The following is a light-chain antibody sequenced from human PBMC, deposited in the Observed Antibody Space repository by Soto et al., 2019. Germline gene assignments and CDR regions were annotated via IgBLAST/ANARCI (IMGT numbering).Light chain of an antibody. CDR3: QQYGSLWT. V-gene: IGKV3-20*01. CDR2: GAS. Sequence: EFVLTQSPGTLSLSPGERATLSCRASQRVTNNYLAWYQQKTGQAPRLLIYGASSRVIGIPDRFSGSGSGTDFTLTISRLEPEDFAMYYCQQYGSLWTFGQGTKVEFK. J-gene: IGKJ1*01. CDR1: QRVTNNY.